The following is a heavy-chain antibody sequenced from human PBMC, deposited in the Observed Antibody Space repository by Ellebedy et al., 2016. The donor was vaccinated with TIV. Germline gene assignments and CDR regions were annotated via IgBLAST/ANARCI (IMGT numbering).Heavy chain of an antibody. CDR1: GFTFSSYG. Sequence: GESLKISCAAPGFTFSSYGMHWVRQAPGKGLEWVAVIWYDGSNKNYADSVKGRFTISRDNSKNTLYLQMNSLRAEDTAVYYCASKRYGDYLGSSFDYWGQGTLVTVSS. J-gene: IGHJ4*02. V-gene: IGHV3-33*01. CDR2: IWYDGSNK. D-gene: IGHD4-17*01. CDR3: ASKRYGDYLGSSFDY.